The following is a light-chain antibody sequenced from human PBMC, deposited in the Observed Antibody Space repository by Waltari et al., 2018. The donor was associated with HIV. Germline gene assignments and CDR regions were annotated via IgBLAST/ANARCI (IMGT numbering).Light chain of an antibody. CDR2: KTD. J-gene: IGLJ3*02. V-gene: IGLV1-44*01. CDR3: GTWDADLDGPV. CDR1: RPHVRSNN. Sequence: QSVLTQPPSASGTPGQTISISCSGSRPHVRSNNVYWYQHIPPTSPKLIIYKTDQRPAGVPALFSASKTGTSAALAISGLQPGDEGLYYCGTWDADLDGPVFGGGTKVTGL.